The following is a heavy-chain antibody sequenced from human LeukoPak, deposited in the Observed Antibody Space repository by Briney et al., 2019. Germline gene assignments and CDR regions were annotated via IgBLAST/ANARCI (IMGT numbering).Heavy chain of an antibody. J-gene: IGHJ5*02. CDR2: IIPILGIA. CDR1: GGTFSSYT. V-gene: IGHV1-69*02. D-gene: IGHD6-13*01. Sequence: ASVKVSCKASGGTFSSYTISWVRQAPGQGLEWMGRIIPILGIANYAQKFQGRVTITADKSTSTAYMELRSLRSDDTAVYYCARGGRRIAAAGNHNWFDPWGQGTLVTVSS. CDR3: ARGGRRIAAAGNHNWFDP.